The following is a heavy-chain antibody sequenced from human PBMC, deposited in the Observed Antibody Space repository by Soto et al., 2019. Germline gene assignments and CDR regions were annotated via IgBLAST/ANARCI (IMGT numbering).Heavy chain of an antibody. Sequence: SSETLSLTCAVSGVSISSGNWWTWVRQSPQRGLEYIGEIFHDGTANYYPSFERRVAISVDTSKNQFSLKLTSVTAADTAIYFCARLVYDTRLNYMYFDFWGQGTLVTVYS. CDR2: IFHDGTA. J-gene: IGHJ4*02. D-gene: IGHD3-10*01. CDR3: ARLVYDTRLNYMYFDF. V-gene: IGHV4-4*02. CDR1: GVSISSGNW.